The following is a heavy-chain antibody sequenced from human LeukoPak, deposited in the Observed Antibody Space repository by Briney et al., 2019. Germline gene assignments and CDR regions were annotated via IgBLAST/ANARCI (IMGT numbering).Heavy chain of an antibody. CDR3: TRDLEY. Sequence: SGGSLRLSCSASGFTFTAYTMNWVRQAPGKGPEWVSYIDYGGSVTHYADSVKGRFTISRDNAENSLYLQVNSLRVEDTAVYYCTRDLEYWSQGVQVTVSS. CDR2: IDYGGSVT. J-gene: IGHJ4*02. V-gene: IGHV3-48*01. CDR1: GFTFTAYT.